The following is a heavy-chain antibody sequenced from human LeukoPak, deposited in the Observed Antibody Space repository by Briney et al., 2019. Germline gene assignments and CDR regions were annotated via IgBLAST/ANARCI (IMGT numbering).Heavy chain of an antibody. CDR3: AKETRWAFFDY. J-gene: IGHJ4*02. CDR1: GFTFSSYG. CDR2: ISYDGSNK. D-gene: IGHD1-26*01. V-gene: IGHV3-30*18. Sequence: GGSLRLSCAAPGFTFSSYGMHWVRQAPGKGLEWVAVISYDGSNKYYADSVKGRFTISRDNSKNTLYLQMNSLRAEDTAVYYCAKETRWAFFDYWGQGTLVTVSS.